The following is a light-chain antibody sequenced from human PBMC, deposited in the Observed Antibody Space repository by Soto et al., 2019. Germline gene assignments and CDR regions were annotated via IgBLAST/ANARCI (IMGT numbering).Light chain of an antibody. V-gene: IGLV2-14*01. Sequence: QSALTQPASVSGSPGQSITISCTGTSSDVGSYNYVSWYQQHPGKAPKLMIYEVRDRPSGISSRFSGSKSGNTASLTISGLQTEDEADYYGSSYTCSSILFGTGTKVTVL. CDR1: SSDVGSYNY. CDR2: EVR. J-gene: IGLJ1*01. CDR3: SSYTCSSIL.